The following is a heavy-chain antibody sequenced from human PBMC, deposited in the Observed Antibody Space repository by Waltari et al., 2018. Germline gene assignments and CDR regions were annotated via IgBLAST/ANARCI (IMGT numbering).Heavy chain of an antibody. CDR1: GGSFSGYY. V-gene: IGHV4-34*01. D-gene: IGHD6-13*01. Sequence: QVQLQQWGAGLLKPSETLSLTCAVYGGSFSGYYWSWIRQPPGKGLEWIGEINHSGSTNSNPSLKSRVTISVDTSKNQFSLKLSSVTAADTAVYYCARREAAAGTVIDYWGQGTLVTVSS. CDR3: ARREAAAGTVIDY. J-gene: IGHJ4*02. CDR2: INHSGST.